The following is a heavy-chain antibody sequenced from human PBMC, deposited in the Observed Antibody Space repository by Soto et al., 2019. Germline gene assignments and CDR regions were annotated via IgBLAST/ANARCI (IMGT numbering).Heavy chain of an antibody. CDR2: FDPEDGET. J-gene: IGHJ4*02. V-gene: IGHV1-24*01. CDR1: GYTLTELS. Sequence: QVPLVQSGAEVKKPGASVKVSCKVSGYTLTELSMHWVRQAPGKGLEWMGGFDPEDGETIYAQKFQGRVTMTEDTSTDTADMELSSLRSEDTAVYYCAISRWGSGWYNLNLFDYWGQGTLVTVSS. CDR3: AISRWGSGWYNLNLFDY. D-gene: IGHD6-19*01.